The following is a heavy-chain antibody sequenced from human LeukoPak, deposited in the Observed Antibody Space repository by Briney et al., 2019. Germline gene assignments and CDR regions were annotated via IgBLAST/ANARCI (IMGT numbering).Heavy chain of an antibody. CDR2: INPNSGGT. D-gene: IGHD3-9*01. CDR3: ARQQGFEFDWDSSDAFDI. Sequence: ASVKVSCKASGYSFTDKYMHWVRQAPGQGLEWMGWINPNSGGTNYAQKFQGRVTMTRDTSTSTVYMELSSLRSEDTAVYYCARQQGFEFDWDSSDAFDIWGQGTMVTVSS. CDR1: GYSFTDKY. J-gene: IGHJ3*02. V-gene: IGHV1-2*02.